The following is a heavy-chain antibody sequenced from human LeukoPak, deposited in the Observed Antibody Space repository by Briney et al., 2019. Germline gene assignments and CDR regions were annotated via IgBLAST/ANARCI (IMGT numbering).Heavy chain of an antibody. D-gene: IGHD3-10*01. CDR2: IYYGGST. CDR3: ASLYGSGSYDDY. CDR1: GGSISSGDYY. Sequence: RSSETLSPTCTVSGGSISSGDYYWSWIRQPPGKGLEWIGYIYYGGSTYYNPSLKSRVTISVDTSKNQFSLKLSSVTAADTAVYYCASLYGSGSYDDYWGQGTLVTVSS. J-gene: IGHJ4*02. V-gene: IGHV4-30-4*01.